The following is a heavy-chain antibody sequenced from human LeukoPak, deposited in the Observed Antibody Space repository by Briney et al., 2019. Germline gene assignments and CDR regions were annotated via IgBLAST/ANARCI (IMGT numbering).Heavy chain of an antibody. D-gene: IGHD4-17*01. CDR3: ARDLGPVTSGWFDP. CDR1: GGSISSYY. V-gene: IGHV4-4*07. CDR2: IYTRGGS. J-gene: IGHJ5*02. Sequence: PSETLSLTCTVSGGSISSYYWSWLRQPAGKGLEWIGHIYTRGGSNSNPSLKSRVALSVDTSKNQLSLKLSSVTAADTAVYYCARDLGPVTSGWFDPWGQGALVTVSS.